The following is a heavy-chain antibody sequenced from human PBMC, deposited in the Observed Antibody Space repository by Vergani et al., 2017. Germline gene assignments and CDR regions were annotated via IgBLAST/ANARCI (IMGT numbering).Heavy chain of an antibody. J-gene: IGHJ6*03. CDR3: ARVNTETNGHLYYYYYMEV. Sequence: QVQLQQWGGGLLKPSETLSLTCVVHGGSFTSYHWTWIRQSPGEGLEWVGDIDHTGRPDYNPSLKSRLTMSVDKSRNRFSLTLNSVTATDTAIYFCARVNTETNGHLYYYYYMEVWGQGTAVNVS. V-gene: IGHV4-34*01. CDR1: GGSFTSYH. CDR2: IDHTGRP. D-gene: IGHD4-11*01.